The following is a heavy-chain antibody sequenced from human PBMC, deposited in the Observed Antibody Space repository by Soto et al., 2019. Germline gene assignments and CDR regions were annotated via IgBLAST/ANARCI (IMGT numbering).Heavy chain of an antibody. CDR1: GYTFTSYG. J-gene: IGHJ6*02. CDR2: ISAYNGNT. V-gene: IGHV1-18*01. D-gene: IGHD2-15*01. Sequence: QVQLVQSGAEVKKPGASVKVSCKASGYTFTSYGISWVRQAPGQGLEWMGWISAYNGNTNYAQKLQGRVTMTTDTSTSTASMELGSMGSDDTAVYYCASGVGRGGNYDYYYGMDVWGQGTPVTVSS. CDR3: ASGVGRGGNYDYYYGMDV.